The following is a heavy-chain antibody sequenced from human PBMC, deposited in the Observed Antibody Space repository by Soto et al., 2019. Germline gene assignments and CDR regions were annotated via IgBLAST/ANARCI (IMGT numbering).Heavy chain of an antibody. V-gene: IGHV4-59*01. Sequence: SETLSLTCTVSGGSISSYYWSWIRQPPGKGLEWIGYIYYSGSTNYNPSLKSRVTISVDTSKNQFSLKLSSVTAADTAVYYCARGKNDFWSGYYIYNWFDPWGQGTLVTVSS. J-gene: IGHJ5*02. CDR3: ARGKNDFWSGYYIYNWFDP. CDR1: GGSISSYY. CDR2: IYYSGST. D-gene: IGHD3-3*01.